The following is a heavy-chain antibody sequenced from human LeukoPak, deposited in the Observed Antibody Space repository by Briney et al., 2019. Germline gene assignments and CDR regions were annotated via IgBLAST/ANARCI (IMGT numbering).Heavy chain of an antibody. CDR3: AREDCSGGSCYGGFDY. CDR1: GDSVSSKSAA. V-gene: IGHV6-1*01. J-gene: IGHJ4*02. CDR2: TYQRSKWYN. Sequence: SQTLSLTCAISGDSVSSKSAAWNWIRQSPSRGLEWLGRTYQRSKWYNDYALSVKSRITINPDTSKNQFSLQLNSVTPEDTAVYYCAREDCSGGSCYGGFDYLGQGTLVTVSS. D-gene: IGHD2-15*01.